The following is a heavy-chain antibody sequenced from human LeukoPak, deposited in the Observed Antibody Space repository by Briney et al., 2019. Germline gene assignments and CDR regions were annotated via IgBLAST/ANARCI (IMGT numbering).Heavy chain of an antibody. D-gene: IGHD6-19*01. CDR2: IYYSGST. V-gene: IGHV4-31*03. CDR3: ARVSSGWYSSDY. J-gene: IGHJ4*02. Sequence: SETLSLTCTVSGGSISSGGYYWSWIRQHPGKGLEWIGYIYYSGSTYYNPSFKSRVTISVDTSKNQFSLKLSSVTAADTAVYYCARVSSGWYSSDYWGQGTLVTVSS. CDR1: GGSISSGGYY.